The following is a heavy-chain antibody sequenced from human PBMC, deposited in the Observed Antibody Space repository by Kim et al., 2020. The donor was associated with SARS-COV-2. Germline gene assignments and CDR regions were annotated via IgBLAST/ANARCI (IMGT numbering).Heavy chain of an antibody. CDR1: GGYIGGYY. V-gene: IGHV4-59*08. J-gene: IGHJ5*02. CDR3: ARHASGSGSNWPAP. D-gene: IGHD3-10*01. Sequence: SETLSLTCTVSGGYIGGYYWSWLRQAPGKGLEWIGYIYYGGSTKYNPSLESRVTISRDASKNEVSLRLSAVTAADAAMYYCARHASGSGSNWPAPWGPGT. CDR2: IYYGGST.